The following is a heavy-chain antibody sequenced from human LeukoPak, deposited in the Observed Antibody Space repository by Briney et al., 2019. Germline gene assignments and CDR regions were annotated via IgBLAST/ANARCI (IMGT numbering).Heavy chain of an antibody. CDR2: IYYSGRT. Sequence: SETLSLTCTVSGGSISTYYWSWIRQPPGKGLEWIGYIYYSGRTNYNPSLKSRVTISVDTSKNQFSLKLSSVTAADTAVYYCARVAREGGNWFDPWGQGTLVTVSS. CDR3: ARVAREGGNWFDP. CDR1: GGSISTYY. V-gene: IGHV4-59*08. D-gene: IGHD3-16*01. J-gene: IGHJ5*02.